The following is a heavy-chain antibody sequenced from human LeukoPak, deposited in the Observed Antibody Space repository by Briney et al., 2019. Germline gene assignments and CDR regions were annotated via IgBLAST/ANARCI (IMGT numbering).Heavy chain of an antibody. J-gene: IGHJ4*02. Sequence: GGSLRPSCAASGAAFSKYGMKWVRQAAGAGLEYISGISRSGDITHYADSVKGRFTISRDNVKNTLYLQMNSLRAEDTALYYCATEGFYFWGPGTQVTVSS. CDR3: ATEGFYF. CDR2: ISRSGDIT. V-gene: IGHV3-23*01. CDR1: GAAFSKYG.